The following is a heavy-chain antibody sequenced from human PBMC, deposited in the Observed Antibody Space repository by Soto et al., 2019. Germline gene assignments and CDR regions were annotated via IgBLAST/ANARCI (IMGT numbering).Heavy chain of an antibody. CDR1: GGTFSNYP. D-gene: IGHD2-21*02. CDR2: IIPIFGTT. CDR3: ARGLYCGGGCYSHFDY. V-gene: IGHV1-69*01. Sequence: VQLVQSGAEVKKPGSSVKVSCKASGGTFSNYPFIWVRQAPGQGLDWMGGIIPIFGTTDYGQRFQGRVTITADESTNTDDMELSSLRSDDTAVYYCARGLYCGGGCYSHFDYWGQGTLVTVSS. J-gene: IGHJ4*02.